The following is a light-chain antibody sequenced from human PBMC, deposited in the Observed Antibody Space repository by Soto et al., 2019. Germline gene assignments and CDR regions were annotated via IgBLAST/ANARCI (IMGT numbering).Light chain of an antibody. CDR1: QSVSSTY. Sequence: EIVLTQSPGTLSLSPGERATLSCRASQSVSSTYLAWYQQNPGQAPRLLIYGASSRATGIPDRFSGSGSGTEFTLSISRLEPEDFGVYLCQQYGSSSYTFGQGTKLEIK. J-gene: IGKJ2*01. CDR3: QQYGSSSYT. V-gene: IGKV3-20*01. CDR2: GAS.